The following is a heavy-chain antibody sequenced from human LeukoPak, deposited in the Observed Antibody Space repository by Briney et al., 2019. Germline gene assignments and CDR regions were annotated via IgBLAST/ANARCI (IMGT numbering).Heavy chain of an antibody. D-gene: IGHD1-26*01. CDR3: ARTIGGSRDFDY. CDR2: MNPNSGNT. CDR1: GYTFTSYD. V-gene: IGHV1-8*01. Sequence: ASVKGSCKASGYTFTSYDINWVRQATGQGLEWMGWMNPNSGNTGYAQKFQGRVTMTRNTSISTAYMELSSLRSEDTAVYYCARTIGGSRDFDYWGQGTLVTVSS. J-gene: IGHJ4*02.